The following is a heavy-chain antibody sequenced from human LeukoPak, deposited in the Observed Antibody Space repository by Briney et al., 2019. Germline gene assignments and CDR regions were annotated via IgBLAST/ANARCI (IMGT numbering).Heavy chain of an antibody. CDR3: ARDFCSSTSCLSPFDY. V-gene: IGHV3-30-3*01. Sequence: GGSLRLSCAASGFTFSSYPMHWVRQAPGKGLEWVAVISYDGSNKYYADSVKGRFTISRDNSKNTLYLQMNSLRAEDAAVYYCARDFCSSTSCLSPFDYWGQGTPVTVSS. J-gene: IGHJ4*02. D-gene: IGHD2-2*01. CDR1: GFTFSSYP. CDR2: ISYDGSNK.